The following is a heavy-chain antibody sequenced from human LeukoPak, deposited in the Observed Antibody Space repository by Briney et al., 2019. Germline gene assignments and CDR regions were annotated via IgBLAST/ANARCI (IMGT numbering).Heavy chain of an antibody. V-gene: IGHV1-69*13. CDR2: IIPIFGTA. CDR3: ARTGKWELLRRRTFDI. D-gene: IGHD1-26*01. J-gene: IGHJ3*02. CDR1: GGTFSSYA. Sequence: HVASVKVSCKASGGTFSSYAISWVRQAPGQGLEWMGGIIPIFGTANYAQKFQGRVTTTADESTSTAYMELSSLRSEDTAVYYCARTGKWELLRRRTFDIWGQGTMVTVSS.